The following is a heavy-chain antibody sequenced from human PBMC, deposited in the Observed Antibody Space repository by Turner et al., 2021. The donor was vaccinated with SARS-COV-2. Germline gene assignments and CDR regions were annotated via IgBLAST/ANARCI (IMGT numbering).Heavy chain of an antibody. J-gene: IGHJ4*02. V-gene: IGHV3-33*01. CDR3: AMSTVTTPPDY. CDR1: GFTFITYG. D-gene: IGHD4-17*01. Sequence: QVKLVESGGGVVQPERSLRLSCAASGFTFITYGMHWVRQVPGKGLEWVAFICYDGSDKYYVDSVKGRFTISRDNSKNTLYLQMNNRRAEDTAVYYCAMSTVTTPPDYWGQGTLVTVSS. CDR2: ICYDGSDK.